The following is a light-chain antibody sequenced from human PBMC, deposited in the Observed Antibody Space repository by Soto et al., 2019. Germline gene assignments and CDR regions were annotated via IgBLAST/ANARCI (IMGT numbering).Light chain of an antibody. CDR1: QAISSS. Sequence: DIQMTQSPSSVSASVGDRVTITCRASQAISSSVAWYQQRPGKVPKLLIYTASTLQSGVPSRFSGSGSGTDFTLTISSLQPEDVATYYCQMHNSAPFSFGRGTKVDIK. CDR3: QMHNSAPFS. V-gene: IGKV1-27*01. CDR2: TAS. J-gene: IGKJ3*01.